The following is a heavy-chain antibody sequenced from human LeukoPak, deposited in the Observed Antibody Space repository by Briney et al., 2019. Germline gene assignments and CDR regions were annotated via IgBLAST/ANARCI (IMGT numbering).Heavy chain of an antibody. D-gene: IGHD5-18*01. CDR3: ARVAGYSYGYFSDY. Sequence: GGSLRLSCAASGFTFSSYSMNWVRQAPGKGLEWVSSISSSSSYIYYADSVKGRFTISRDNAKNSLYLQMNSLRAEDTAVYYCARVAGYSYGYFSDYWGQGTLVTVSS. J-gene: IGHJ4*02. CDR1: GFTFSSYS. V-gene: IGHV3-21*01. CDR2: ISSSSSYI.